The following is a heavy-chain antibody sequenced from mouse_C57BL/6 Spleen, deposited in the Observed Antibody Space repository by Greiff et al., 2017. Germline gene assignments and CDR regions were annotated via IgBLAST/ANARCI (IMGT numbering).Heavy chain of an antibody. CDR3: ARRDDGYYVYAMDY. J-gene: IGHJ4*01. V-gene: IGHV1-69*01. D-gene: IGHD2-3*01. CDR1: GYTFTSYW. Sequence: QVQLQQPGAELVMPGASVKLSCKASGYTFTSYWMHWVKQRPGQGLEWIGEIDPSDSYTNYNQKFKGKSTLTVDKSSSTAYMQLSSLTSEDSAVYYCARRDDGYYVYAMDYWGQGTSVTGSS. CDR2: IDPSDSYT.